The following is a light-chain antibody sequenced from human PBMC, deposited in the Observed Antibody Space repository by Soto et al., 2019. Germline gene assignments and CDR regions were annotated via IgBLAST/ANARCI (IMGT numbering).Light chain of an antibody. J-gene: IGKJ1*01. V-gene: IGKV1-5*03. Sequence: DIQMTQSPSTLSASAGVRVTITCRASQSSGNWLAWYQQKPGKAPKRLIYRASTLESGDPSRFSGSGSGTEFTLTICSLQPDDFATYYCQQYNLYSWTFGQGTKVEIK. CDR1: QSSGNW. CDR2: RAS. CDR3: QQYNLYSWT.